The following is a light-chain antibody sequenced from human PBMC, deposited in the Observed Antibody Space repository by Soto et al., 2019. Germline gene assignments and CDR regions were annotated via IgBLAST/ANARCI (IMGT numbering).Light chain of an antibody. CDR2: GAS. J-gene: IGKJ2*01. CDR3: QQYGTSPYT. V-gene: IGKV3-20*01. Sequence: EIVLTQSPGTLSLSPGERATLSCRASQSVSSSYLGWYQQKPGQAPRLLIHGASSRATGIPDRFSGSGSGTDFTLTISRLEPDDFAVYYCQQYGTSPYTFGQGTKLEIK. CDR1: QSVSSSY.